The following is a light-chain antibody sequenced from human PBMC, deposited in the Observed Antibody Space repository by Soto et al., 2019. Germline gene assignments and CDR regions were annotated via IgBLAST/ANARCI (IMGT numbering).Light chain of an antibody. Sequence: QSVLTQPPSASGSRGQSVTISCTGNKNDIGVYDFVSWYQHHPGKAPRLIIYEVVKRPSGVPDRFSGSKSGNTASLTVSGLQAAYEADYFCKSYAGSTTYVFGSGTKATVL. V-gene: IGLV2-8*01. J-gene: IGLJ1*01. CDR1: KNDIGVYDF. CDR2: EVV. CDR3: KSYAGSTTYV.